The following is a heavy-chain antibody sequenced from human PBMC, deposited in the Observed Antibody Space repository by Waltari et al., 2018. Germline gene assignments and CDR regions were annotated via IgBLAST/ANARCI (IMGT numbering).Heavy chain of an antibody. CDR1: GFTFSSYG. V-gene: IGHV3-33*06. J-gene: IGHJ4*02. CDR3: VKDRQAGTYLGLNFLY. Sequence: QVQLVESGGGVVQPGMSLRLSCAASGFTFSSYGMPWVRQAPGKGLEWLAVIWYDGSNEYYADSVKGRFTISRDNAKNTLYLQMNGLRAEDTAVYYCVKDRQAGTYLGLNFLYWGQGTLVTVSS. CDR2: IWYDGSNE. D-gene: IGHD1-26*01.